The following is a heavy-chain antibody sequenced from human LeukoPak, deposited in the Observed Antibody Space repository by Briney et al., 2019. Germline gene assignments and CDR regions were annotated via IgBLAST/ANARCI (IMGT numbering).Heavy chain of an antibody. D-gene: IGHD3-22*01. CDR2: ISSSGTTI. CDR1: GFTFSDYY. J-gene: IGHJ4*02. V-gene: IGHV3-11*01. CDR3: ARGGHYYDSSGYPY. Sequence: GRSLRLSCAASGFTFSDYYMSWIRQAPGKGLEWVSYISSSGTTIYYADSVKGLFTISRDNAKNSLYLQMNSLRAEDTAVYYCARGGHYYDSSGYPYWGQGTLVTVSS.